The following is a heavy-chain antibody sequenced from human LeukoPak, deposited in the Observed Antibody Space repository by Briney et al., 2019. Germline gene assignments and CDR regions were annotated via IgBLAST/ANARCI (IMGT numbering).Heavy chain of an antibody. D-gene: IGHD3-3*01. J-gene: IGHJ5*02. V-gene: IGHV3-48*03. Sequence: PGGSLRLSCAPSGFTLSNYEMNWVRRTPGKGLEGISYITKGGATVLYAESVKGRFTISRDNANSSLYLQMNSLRAEDTAVYFCARLSVSITRRFDLWGQGTLVTVSS. CDR3: ARLSVSITRRFDL. CDR1: GFTLSNYE. CDR2: ITKGGATV.